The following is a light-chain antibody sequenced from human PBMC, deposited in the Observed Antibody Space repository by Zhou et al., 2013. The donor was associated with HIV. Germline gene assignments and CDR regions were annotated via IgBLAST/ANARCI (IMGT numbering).Light chain of an antibody. J-gene: IGKJ4*01. CDR2: GAS. CDR3: QQYGSSPPAT. CDR1: QSVSSSY. V-gene: IGKV3-20*01. Sequence: EIVLTQSPGALSLSPGERATLSCRASQSVSSSYLAWYQQKPGQAPRLLIYGASSRATGIPDRFSGSGSGTDFTLTISRLEPEDFAVYYCQQYGSSPPATFGGRDQGGDQT.